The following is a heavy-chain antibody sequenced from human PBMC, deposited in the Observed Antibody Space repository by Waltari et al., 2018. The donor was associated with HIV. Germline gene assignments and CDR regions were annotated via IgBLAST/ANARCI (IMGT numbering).Heavy chain of an antibody. J-gene: IGHJ4*02. D-gene: IGHD2-2*03. CDR2: IDPETGET. CDR3: LSDVGF. Sequence: QSGTQVVKPRTDVQVAWRVSGYKFTGYSLHWVKKAASKSFEWMGRIDPETGETVYGDQFQTRVTISVESSLKTSFLKVRNLTTDDSAEYSCLSDVGFWGQGSQVIV. CDR1: GYKFTGYS. V-gene: IGHV1-69-2*01.